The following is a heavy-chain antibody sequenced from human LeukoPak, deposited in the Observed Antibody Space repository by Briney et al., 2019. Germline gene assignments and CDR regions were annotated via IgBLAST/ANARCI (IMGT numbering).Heavy chain of an antibody. CDR2: INSDGSST. J-gene: IGHJ6*03. V-gene: IGHV3-74*01. CDR3: ASLSVTTTPYYYYYMDV. CDR1: GFTFGSYW. Sequence: SGGSLRLSXAASGFTFGSYWMHWVRQAPGKGLVWVSRINSDGSSTSYADSVKGRFTISRDNAKNTLYLQMNSLRAEDTAVYYCASLSVTTTPYYYYYMDVWGKGTTVTVS. D-gene: IGHD4-11*01.